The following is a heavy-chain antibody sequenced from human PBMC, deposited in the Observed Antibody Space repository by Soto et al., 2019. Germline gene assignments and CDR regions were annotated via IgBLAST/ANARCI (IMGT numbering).Heavy chain of an antibody. D-gene: IGHD6-19*01. CDR1: GFTFSSYS. CDR2: ISSSSSYI. J-gene: IGHJ5*02. Sequence: PGGSLRLSCAASGFTFSSYSMNWVRQAPGKGLEWVSSISSSSSYIYYADSVKGRFTISRDNAKNSLYLQMNSLRAEDTAVYYCASAIPGIAVRAQGWFDPWGQGTLVTVSS. V-gene: IGHV3-21*01. CDR3: ASAIPGIAVRAQGWFDP.